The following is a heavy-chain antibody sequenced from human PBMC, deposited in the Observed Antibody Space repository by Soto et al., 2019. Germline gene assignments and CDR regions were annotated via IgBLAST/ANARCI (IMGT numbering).Heavy chain of an antibody. Sequence: GGSLRLSCAGAGFNVSSSYMNWVRQAPGKGLEWVSVVYSGGGTNYADSVKGRFTISRDNSKNTLYLQMNTLRAEDTAIYYCERGYWGVGEFYLFDYWRQVTQVTVYS. CDR1: GFNVSSSY. J-gene: IGHJ4*02. D-gene: IGHD7-27*01. CDR3: ERGYWGVGEFYLFDY. CDR2: VYSGGGT. V-gene: IGHV3-53*01.